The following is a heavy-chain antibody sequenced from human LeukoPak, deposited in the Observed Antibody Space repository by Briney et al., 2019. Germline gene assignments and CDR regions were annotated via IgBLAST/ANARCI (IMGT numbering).Heavy chain of an antibody. CDR3: ARVGYGSGTPIDY. D-gene: IGHD3-10*01. V-gene: IGHV4-38-2*02. CDR2: IYYSGNI. CDR1: GYSISSGYY. Sequence: SETLSLTCIVSGYSISSGYYWGWIRQPPGKGLEWIGSIYYSGNIYYNPSLKSRVTISIDTSKNQFSLKLSSLTAADTAVYYCARVGYGSGTPIDYWGQGTLVTVSS. J-gene: IGHJ4*02.